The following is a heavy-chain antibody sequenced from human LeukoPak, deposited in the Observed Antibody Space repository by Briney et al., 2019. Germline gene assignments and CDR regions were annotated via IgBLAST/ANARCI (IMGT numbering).Heavy chain of an antibody. D-gene: IGHD3-9*01. V-gene: IGHV4-30-4*01. J-gene: IGHJ4*02. CDR1: GGSISSGDYY. CDR2: IYYSGST. CDR3: ARLAFTYYDILTGYFYFDY. Sequence: SETLSLTCTVSGGSISSGDYYWSWIRQPPGKGLEWIGYIYYSGSTYYNPSLKSRVTISVDTFKNQFSLKLSSVTAADTAVYYCARLAFTYYDILTGYFYFDYWGQGTLVTVSS.